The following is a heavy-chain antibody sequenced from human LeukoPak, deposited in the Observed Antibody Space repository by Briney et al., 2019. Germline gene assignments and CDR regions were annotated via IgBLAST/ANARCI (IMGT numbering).Heavy chain of an antibody. J-gene: IGHJ4*02. D-gene: IGHD2-2*01. CDR2: ISSDGIDE. CDR3: AKGYYTSSISFLTDY. V-gene: IGHV3-30*18. CDR1: GFTFSSYG. Sequence: GGSLRLSCAASGFTFSSYGMHWVRQAPGKGLEWVAVISSDGIDEYYGDSVKGRFTISRDNSKNTLYLQMNSLRPEDTAVYYCAKGYYTSSISFLTDYRGQGNLVTVSS.